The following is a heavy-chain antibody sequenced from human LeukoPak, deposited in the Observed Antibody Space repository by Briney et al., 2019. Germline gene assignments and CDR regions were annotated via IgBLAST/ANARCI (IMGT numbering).Heavy chain of an antibody. CDR1: GFTFSDHY. CDR3: VRGAGPLFDL. V-gene: IGHV3-11*01. J-gene: IGHJ5*02. Sequence: PGGSLRLSCAASGFTFSDHYMSWTRQAPGKGLEWLSYITSSSTTTSYADSVKGRFTVSRDNAKNSLYLQMNGLRADDTAVYYCVRGAGPLFDLWGQGTLVTVSS. CDR2: ITSSSTTT.